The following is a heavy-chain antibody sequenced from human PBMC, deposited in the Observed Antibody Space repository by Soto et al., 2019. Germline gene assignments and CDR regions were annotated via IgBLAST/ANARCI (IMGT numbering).Heavy chain of an antibody. V-gene: IGHV1-24*01. D-gene: IGHD3-22*01. CDR1: GYTLTELS. CDR2: FDPEDGET. CDR3: ATGLLYYDSSGYYAFDY. Sequence: ASVKVSCKVSGYTLTELSMHWVRQAPGKGLEWMGGFDPEDGETIYAQKFQGRVTMTEDTSTDTAYMELSSLRSEHTAVYYCATGLLYYDSSGYYAFDYWGQGTLVTVSS. J-gene: IGHJ4*02.